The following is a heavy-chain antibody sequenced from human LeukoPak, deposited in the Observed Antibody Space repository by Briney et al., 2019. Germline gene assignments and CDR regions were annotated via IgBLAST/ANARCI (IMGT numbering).Heavy chain of an antibody. V-gene: IGHV4-4*07. CDR2: IYSSGST. Sequence: SETLSLTCTVSGCSISSYYWSWIRQPPGKGLEWIGRIYSSGSTNYNPSLESRVTMSVDTSKTQFSLKLSSVAVADTGVYYCAREGCSGGSCYSTLGWFVPWGQGTLVTVSS. D-gene: IGHD2-15*01. J-gene: IGHJ5*02. CDR1: GCSISSYY. CDR3: AREGCSGGSCYSTLGWFVP.